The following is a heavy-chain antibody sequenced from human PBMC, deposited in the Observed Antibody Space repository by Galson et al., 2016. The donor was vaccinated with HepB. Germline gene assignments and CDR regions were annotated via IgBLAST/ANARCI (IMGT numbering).Heavy chain of an antibody. Sequence: PALVKPTQTLTLTCTFSGVSVSAPGMCVSWIRQPPGKALEWLAVIKWDDDKYYSTSLKTRLTISKDTSKNQVVLRMTNMDPVDTATYYCARERMVQGVSYGMDVWGQGSTVTVS. D-gene: IGHD3-10*01. J-gene: IGHJ6*02. V-gene: IGHV2-70*01. CDR2: IKWDDDK. CDR3: ARERMVQGVSYGMDV. CDR1: GVSVSAPGMC.